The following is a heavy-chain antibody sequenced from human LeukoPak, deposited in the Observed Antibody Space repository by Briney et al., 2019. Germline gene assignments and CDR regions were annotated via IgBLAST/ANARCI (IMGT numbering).Heavy chain of an antibody. J-gene: IGHJ4*02. CDR3: ARRGCTSTSCYTYFDS. CDR2: ITSSSNTI. Sequence: PGGSLRLSCVASGFTFSNYNMNWVRQAPGKGLEWLSYITSSSNTIYYADSVKGRFTISRDNAKNSLYLQLNSLRDEDTAVYYCARRGCTSTSCYTYFDSWGQGTLVTVSS. D-gene: IGHD2-2*02. CDR1: GFTFSNYN. V-gene: IGHV3-48*02.